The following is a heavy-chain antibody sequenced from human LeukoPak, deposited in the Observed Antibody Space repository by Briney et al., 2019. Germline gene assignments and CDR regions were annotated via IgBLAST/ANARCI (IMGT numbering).Heavy chain of an antibody. Sequence: ASVKVSCKASGYTFTGYYMHWVRQAPGQGLEWMGRINPNSGGTNYAQKFQGRVTMTRDTSISTAYMELSRLRSDDTAVYYCARTSPTVTTREDWGQGTLVTVSS. CDR2: INPNSGGT. CDR1: GYTFTGYY. V-gene: IGHV1-2*06. CDR3: ARTSPTVTTRED. J-gene: IGHJ4*02. D-gene: IGHD4-17*01.